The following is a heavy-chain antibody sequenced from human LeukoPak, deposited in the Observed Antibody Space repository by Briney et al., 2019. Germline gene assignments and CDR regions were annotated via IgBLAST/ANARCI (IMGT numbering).Heavy chain of an antibody. J-gene: IGHJ4*02. CDR3: GATGDYDSGGYYDY. CDR2: IVVGSGNT. V-gene: IGHV1-58*02. D-gene: IGHD3-22*01. Sequence: ASVKVSCKASGFTFTSSAMQWVRQARGQRLEWIGWIVVGSGNTNYAQKLQERVTITRDMSTSTAYMELSSLRSEDTAVYYCGATGDYDSGGYYDYWGQGTLVTVSS. CDR1: GFTFTSSA.